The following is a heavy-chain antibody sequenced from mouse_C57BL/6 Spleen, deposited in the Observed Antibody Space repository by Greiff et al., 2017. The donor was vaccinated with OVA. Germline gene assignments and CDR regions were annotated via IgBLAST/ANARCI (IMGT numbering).Heavy chain of an antibody. Sequence: VQLQASGAELVKPGASVKMSCKASGYTFTTYPIEWMKQNHGKSLEWIGNFHPYNDDTKYNEKFKGKATLTVDKSSSTVYLELSRLTSDDAAVYYCAKGDDRGYFDVWGTGTTVTVSS. CDR1: GYTFTTYP. V-gene: IGHV1-47*01. J-gene: IGHJ1*03. D-gene: IGHD2-14*01. CDR2: FHPYNDDT. CDR3: AKGDDRGYFDV.